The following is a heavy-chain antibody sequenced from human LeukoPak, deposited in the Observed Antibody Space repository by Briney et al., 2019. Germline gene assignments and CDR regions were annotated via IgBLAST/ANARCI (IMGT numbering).Heavy chain of an antibody. J-gene: IGHJ4*02. CDR2: IYYSGST. D-gene: IGHD6-19*01. CDR3: ARTAGVAVAGSRQYFDY. CDR1: GGSISSYY. V-gene: IGHV4-59*08. Sequence: SETLSLTCTVSGGSISSYYWSWIRQPPGKGLEWIAYIYYSGSTNYNPSLKSRVTISVDTSKNQLSLKLTSVTAADTAIYYCARTAGVAVAGSRQYFDYWGQGTLVTVSS.